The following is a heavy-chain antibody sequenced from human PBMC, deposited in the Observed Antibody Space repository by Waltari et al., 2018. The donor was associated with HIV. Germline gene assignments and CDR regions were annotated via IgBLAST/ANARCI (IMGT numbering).Heavy chain of an antibody. V-gene: IGHV3-13*01. J-gene: IGHJ4*02. CDR1: EFTFRSHD. CDR2: MGIAGNT. CDR3: VRAGGSYYHFDY. D-gene: IGHD1-26*01. Sequence: EVQLVESGGGLVQPGGSLRLSCVASEFTFRSHDMHWVRQTTGKGLEWVVGMGIAGNTNYADSVKGRFTISRENGKHSLYLQMTSLRAGDTAVYYCVRAGGSYYHFDYWGQGTLVTVSS.